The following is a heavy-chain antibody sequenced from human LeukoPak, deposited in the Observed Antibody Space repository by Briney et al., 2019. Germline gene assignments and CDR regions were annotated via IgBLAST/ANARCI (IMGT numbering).Heavy chain of an antibody. Sequence: GESLKISCEGSGYSFTSYWIAWVHQMPGKGLEWMGIIYPGDFDTRYSPSFQGQVTISADKSINTAYLQWSSLKASDTAIYYCARRALTTGYFDYWGQGSLVTVSS. V-gene: IGHV5-51*07. CDR2: IYPGDFDT. J-gene: IGHJ4*02. CDR1: GYSFTSYW. CDR3: ARRALTTGYFDY. D-gene: IGHD1-1*01.